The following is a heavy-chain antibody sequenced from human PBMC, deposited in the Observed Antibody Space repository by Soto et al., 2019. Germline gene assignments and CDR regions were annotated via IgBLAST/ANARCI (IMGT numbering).Heavy chain of an antibody. J-gene: IGHJ6*02. CDR2: ISGSGDST. D-gene: IGHD5-12*01. CDR1: GFTFSSYA. V-gene: IGHV3-23*01. Sequence: GGSLRLSCAASGFTFSSYAMTWVRQAPGKGLEWVSAISGSGDSTSYADSVKGRFTVSRDTSKNTLYMQMNSLRVGDTAVYFCAKARGYTAYDLWKYPYHYYGMDVWGQGNTVTVSS. CDR3: AKARGYTAYDLWKYPYHYYGMDV.